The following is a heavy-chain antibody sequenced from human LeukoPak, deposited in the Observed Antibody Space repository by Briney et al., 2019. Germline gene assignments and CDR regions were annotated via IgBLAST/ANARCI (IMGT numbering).Heavy chain of an antibody. D-gene: IGHD4-23*01. CDR2: ISGSGVST. V-gene: IGHV3-23*01. J-gene: IGHJ4*02. CDR3: AKDLNNSPY. Sequence: RGSLRLSCAASGFTFSSYAMSWVRQAPGKGLEWVSGISGSGVSTYYADSVKGRFTISRDNSKNTLFLQLNSLRAEDTALYFCAKDLNNSPYWGQGTLVTVSS. CDR1: GFTFSSYA.